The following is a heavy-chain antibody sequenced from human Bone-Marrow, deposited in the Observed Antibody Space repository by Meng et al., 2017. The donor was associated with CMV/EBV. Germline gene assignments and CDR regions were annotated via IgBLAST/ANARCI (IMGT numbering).Heavy chain of an antibody. J-gene: IGHJ4*02. CDR3: AKVPNNGWYPDY. CDR2: VGGSGGAT. D-gene: IGHD6-19*01. Sequence: SCAASGLTFSNYAMAWVRQAPGKGLEWVSGVGGSGGATYYADSVKGRFTISRDNSISTLYLQMNSLRAEDSAIYYCAKVPNNGWYPDYWGQGTLVTVSS. V-gene: IGHV3-23*01. CDR1: GLTFSNYA.